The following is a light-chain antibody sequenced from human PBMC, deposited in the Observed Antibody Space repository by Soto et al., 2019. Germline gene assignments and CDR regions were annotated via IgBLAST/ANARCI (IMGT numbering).Light chain of an antibody. CDR3: QQYNNWPL. CDR1: QSVSSN. CDR2: GAS. V-gene: IGKV3-15*01. Sequence: EIVMTQSPATLSVSPGERATLSCRASQSVSSNLAWYQQNPGQAPRLLIYGASTRATGIPARFSGSGSGTEFTLTISSLQSEDFAVYYCQQYNNWPLFGQGTKVDIK. J-gene: IGKJ1*01.